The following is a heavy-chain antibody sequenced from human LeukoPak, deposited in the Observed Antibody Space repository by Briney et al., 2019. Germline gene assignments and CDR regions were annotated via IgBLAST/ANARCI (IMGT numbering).Heavy chain of an antibody. Sequence: PGGSLRLSCLASGFTFSSYAMDWVRQTPGQGLQWVSAVGTIGDTYYADSVRGRFTISRDNSNDTLYLQMDSLRAEDTAIYFCTRKTPGRTPFDYWGQGILVTVSS. J-gene: IGHJ4*02. CDR1: GFTFSSYA. CDR2: VGTIGDT. V-gene: IGHV3-23*01. CDR3: TRKTPGRTPFDY. D-gene: IGHD2-15*01.